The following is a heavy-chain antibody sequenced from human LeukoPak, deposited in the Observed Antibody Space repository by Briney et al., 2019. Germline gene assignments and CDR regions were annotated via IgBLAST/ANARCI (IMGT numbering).Heavy chain of an antibody. V-gene: IGHV4-39*01. D-gene: IGHD3-3*01. Sequence: GSLRLSCSVSGGSISSNNYYWGWIRQPPGKGLEWIGSIYYTGNTYHSPSLKSRVTISVDTSKNQFSLNLNSVTAADTAVYYCARHLDYDFWSGYTDSPFDYWGQGTLVTVSS. CDR2: IYYTGNT. J-gene: IGHJ4*02. CDR3: ARHLDYDFWSGYTDSPFDY. CDR1: GGSISSNNYY.